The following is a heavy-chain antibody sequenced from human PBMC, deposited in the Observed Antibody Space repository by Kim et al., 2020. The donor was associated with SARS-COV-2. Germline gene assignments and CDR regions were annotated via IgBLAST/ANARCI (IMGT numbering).Heavy chain of an antibody. CDR2: ISYDGSNK. Sequence: GGSLRLSCAASGFTFSSYAMHWVRQAPGKGLEWVAVISYDGSNKYYADSVKGRFTISRDNSKNTLYLQMNSLRAEDTAVYYCARTQQQLVSSTYYYYYG. V-gene: IGHV3-30*04. CDR3: ARTQQQLVSSTYYYYYG. J-gene: IGHJ6*01. CDR1: GFTFSSYA. D-gene: IGHD6-13*01.